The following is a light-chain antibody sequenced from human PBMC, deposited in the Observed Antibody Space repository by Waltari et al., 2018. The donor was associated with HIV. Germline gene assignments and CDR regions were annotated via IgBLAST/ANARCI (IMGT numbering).Light chain of an antibody. J-gene: IGKJ2*02. CDR1: QNINTY. CDR3: HQSYMTPRT. CDR2: GAS. V-gene: IGKV1-39*01. Sequence: DIQMAQSPSSLSASVGGRVTVACRASQNINTYLNWYQQKLGEAPKLLIAGASSLNSGVPSRFRGSGSGTDFTLTISNVQPEDVATYFCHQSYMTPRTFGQGTKLEI.